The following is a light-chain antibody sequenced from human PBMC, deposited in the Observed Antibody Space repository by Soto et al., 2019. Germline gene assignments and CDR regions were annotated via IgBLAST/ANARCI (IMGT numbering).Light chain of an antibody. V-gene: IGKV3-20*01. CDR3: QQYGNSWT. CDR1: QSVSSSY. J-gene: IGKJ1*01. Sequence: EIVLTQSPGTLSLSPGERATLSCRASQSVSSSYLAWYQQKPSQAPRLLIYAASSRAAGIPDRFSGSGSGTDFTLTISRLEPEDFAVYYCQQYGNSWTFGQGTKVDIK. CDR2: AAS.